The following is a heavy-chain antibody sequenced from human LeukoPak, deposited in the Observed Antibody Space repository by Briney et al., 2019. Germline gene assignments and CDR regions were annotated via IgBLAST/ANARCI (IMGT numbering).Heavy chain of an antibody. CDR3: ASSLTLYYYYGMDV. CDR2: IYYSGST. J-gene: IGHJ6*02. CDR1: GGSISSYS. V-gene: IGHV4-59*08. Sequence: PSETLSLTCTVSGGSISSYSWSWIRQPPGKGLEWIGYIYYSGSTYYNPSLKSRVTISVDTSKNQFSLKLSSVTAADTAVYYCASSLTLYYYYGMDVWGQGTTVTVSS.